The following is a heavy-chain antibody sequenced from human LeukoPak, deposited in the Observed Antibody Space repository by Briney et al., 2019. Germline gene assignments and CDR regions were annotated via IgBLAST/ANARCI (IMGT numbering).Heavy chain of an antibody. V-gene: IGHV3-21*06. CDR2: ISSSSGLI. D-gene: IGHD3-10*01. CDR1: GFSFSSNG. J-gene: IGHJ4*02. CDR3: ARVEGGYYQMLDY. Sequence: KSGGSLRLSCAASGFSFSSNGMNWVRQAPGKGLEWVSSISSSSGLIYYADSVKGRFTISRDNAKNSLYLQMNTLRADDTAVYYCARVEGGYYQMLDYWGQGILVTVSS.